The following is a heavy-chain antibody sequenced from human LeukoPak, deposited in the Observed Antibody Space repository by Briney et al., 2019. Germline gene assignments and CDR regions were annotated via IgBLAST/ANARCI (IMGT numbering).Heavy chain of an antibody. J-gene: IGHJ4*02. D-gene: IGHD3-22*01. Sequence: ESGPTLVNPTQTLTLTCTFSGFSLNTRGVGVGWIRQPPGRALEWLALIYWDDDRRYSPSLKSRLNITKDTSKNQVVLTMTNMDPVDTATYFCAHRKNYYDSSVFDNWGQGTLVTVSS. CDR1: GFSLNTRGVG. V-gene: IGHV2-5*02. CDR3: AHRKNYYDSSVFDN. CDR2: IYWDDDR.